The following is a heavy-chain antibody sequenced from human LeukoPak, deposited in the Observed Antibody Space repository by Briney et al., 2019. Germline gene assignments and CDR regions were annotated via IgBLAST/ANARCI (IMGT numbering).Heavy chain of an antibody. D-gene: IGHD3-9*01. V-gene: IGHV3-30*04. CDR1: GFTFSSYA. CDR3: ARDFDWLFFKGYFDY. Sequence: PGGSLRLSCAASGFTFSSYAMHWVRQAPGKGLEWVAVISYDGSNKYYADSVKGRFTISRDNSKNTLYLQMNSLRAEDTAVYYCARDFDWLFFKGYFDYWGQGTLVTVSS. CDR2: ISYDGSNK. J-gene: IGHJ4*02.